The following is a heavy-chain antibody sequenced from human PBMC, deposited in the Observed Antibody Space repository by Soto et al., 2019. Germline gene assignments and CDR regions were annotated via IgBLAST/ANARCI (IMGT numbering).Heavy chain of an antibody. J-gene: IGHJ6*02. V-gene: IGHV3-7*01. D-gene: IGHD3-22*01. CDR2: IKEDGSEK. CDR3: ARGWGYFDISGFPYLYAIDV. CDR1: GFTFSTYW. Sequence: EVQLVGSGGGLVQPGGSLRLYCAASGFTFSTYWMSWVRQAPGKGLEWVANIKEDGSEKYYVDSVEGRFTISRDNAKNSQYLQMTSVIAEDTALYYCARGWGYFDISGFPYLYAIDVWGQGTTVTVSS.